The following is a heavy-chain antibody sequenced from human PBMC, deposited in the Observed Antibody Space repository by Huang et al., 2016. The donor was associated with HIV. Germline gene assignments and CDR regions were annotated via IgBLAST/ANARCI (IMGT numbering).Heavy chain of an antibody. CDR3: ARVAYSYGMH. V-gene: IGHV3-48*01. D-gene: IGHD5-18*01. J-gene: IGHJ4*02. CDR2: IGAGGSPI. CDR1: GFPLNKCG. Sequence: VESGGGLVQPGGSLRLSCAASGFPLNKCGVNGVRQAPGKGLEWVAYIGAGGSPIYDADSVKGRFTISIENGKKLTSLEMNSLRAEDTAVYFCARVAYSYGMHWGQGTLVTVSS.